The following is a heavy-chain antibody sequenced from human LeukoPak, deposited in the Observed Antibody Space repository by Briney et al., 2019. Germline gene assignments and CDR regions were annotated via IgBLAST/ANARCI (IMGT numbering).Heavy chain of an antibody. V-gene: IGHV4-4*09. CDR3: ARHDKQQLGYYYYYMDV. D-gene: IGHD6-13*01. CDR2: IYTSGST. J-gene: IGHJ6*03. CDR1: GGSISSYH. Sequence: PSETLSLTCIVSGGSISSYHWSWIRQPPGKGLEWIGYIYTSGSTNYNPSLKSRVTISVHTSKNHFSLKLISVTAADTAVYYCARHDKQQLGYYYYYMDVWGKGTTVTVSS.